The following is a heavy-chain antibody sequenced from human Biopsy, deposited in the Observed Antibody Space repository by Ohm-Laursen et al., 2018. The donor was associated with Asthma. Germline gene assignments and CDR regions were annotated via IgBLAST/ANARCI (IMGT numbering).Heavy chain of an antibody. J-gene: IGHJ4*02. Sequence: SLRLSCAAPGSTFSSYGMYWVRQAPGKGLEWVAVISYDGSNKYYADSVKGRFTISRDNSKNTLYLQMNSLRAEDTAVYYCASQSSGPDFWSGYYYFDYWGQGTLVTVSS. CDR3: ASQSSGPDFWSGYYYFDY. D-gene: IGHD3-3*01. V-gene: IGHV3-30*03. CDR1: GSTFSSYG. CDR2: ISYDGSNK.